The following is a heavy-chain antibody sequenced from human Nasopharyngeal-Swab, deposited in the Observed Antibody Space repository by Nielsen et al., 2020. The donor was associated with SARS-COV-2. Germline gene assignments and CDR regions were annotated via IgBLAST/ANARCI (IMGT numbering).Heavy chain of an antibody. J-gene: IGHJ4*02. Sequence: SVKVSCKASGGSFSTYAVSWVRQAPGQGLEWMGGIIPSFSRGNYAQKFQDRVTITADEATSTAYMELSSLRSEDTAVYYCARDVHGGSWVFDYWGQGTLVTVSS. D-gene: IGHD2-15*01. CDR1: GGSFSTYA. CDR2: IIPSFSRG. V-gene: IGHV1-69*13. CDR3: ARDVHGGSWVFDY.